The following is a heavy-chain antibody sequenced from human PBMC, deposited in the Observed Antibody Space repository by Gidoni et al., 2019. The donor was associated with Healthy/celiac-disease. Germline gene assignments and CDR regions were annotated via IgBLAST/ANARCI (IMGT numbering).Heavy chain of an antibody. D-gene: IGHD6-19*01. V-gene: IGHV4-59*01. CDR3: ARGRAVAGLDY. CDR1: GGSISSYY. Sequence: QVQLQESGPGLVQPSETLSLTCTVSGGSISSYYWSWIRQPPRKGLEWIGYIYYSGSTNYNPSLKSRVTISVDTSKNQFSLKLSSVTAADTAVYYCARGRAVAGLDYWGQGTLVTVSS. J-gene: IGHJ4*02. CDR2: IYYSGST.